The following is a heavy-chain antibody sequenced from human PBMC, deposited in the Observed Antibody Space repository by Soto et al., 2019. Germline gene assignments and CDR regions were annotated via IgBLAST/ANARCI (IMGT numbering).Heavy chain of an antibody. D-gene: IGHD3-16*01. CDR3: AGGDDYIWGSYPTGAFDI. V-gene: IGHV3-23*01. J-gene: IGHJ3*02. Sequence: GGSLRLSCAASGFTFSSYAMSWVRQAPGKGLEWVSAISGSGGSTYYADSVKGRFTISRDNSKNTLYLQMNSLRAEDTAVYYCAGGDDYIWGSYPTGAFDIWGQGTMVTVSS. CDR1: GFTFSSYA. CDR2: ISGSGGST.